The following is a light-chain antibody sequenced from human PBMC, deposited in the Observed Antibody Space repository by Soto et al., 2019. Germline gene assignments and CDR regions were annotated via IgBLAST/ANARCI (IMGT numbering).Light chain of an antibody. J-gene: IGKJ5*01. CDR1: EDIVAW. CDR2: AAS. CDR3: QHADSFPLIT. V-gene: IGKV1-12*01. Sequence: DIQMTQSPATVSASVGDRVTITCRFSEDIVAWLAWYQQKPGKAPKLLIYAASSLQSGVPSRFSGSGSGTDFTLTISSLQHADFATYYCQHADSFPLITFGQGTRLEIK.